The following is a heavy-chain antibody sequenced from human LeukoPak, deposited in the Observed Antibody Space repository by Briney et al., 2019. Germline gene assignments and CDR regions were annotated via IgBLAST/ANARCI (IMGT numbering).Heavy chain of an antibody. D-gene: IGHD6-6*01. CDR2: IRYDGSNK. CDR1: GFTISSYG. Sequence: GGSLXLSCAASGFTISSYGMHWVREAPGKGLEWVAFIRYDGSNKYYADSVKGRFTISRDNSKNTLYLQMNSLRAEDTAVYYCAKDEYSSSWIDYWGQGTLVTVSS. V-gene: IGHV3-30*02. J-gene: IGHJ4*02. CDR3: AKDEYSSSWIDY.